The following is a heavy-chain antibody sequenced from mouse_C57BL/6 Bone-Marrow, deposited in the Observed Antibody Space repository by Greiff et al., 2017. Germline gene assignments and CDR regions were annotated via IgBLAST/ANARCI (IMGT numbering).Heavy chain of an antibody. CDR2: INPSSGYT. CDR1: GYIFTSYT. D-gene: IGHD2-4*01. V-gene: IGHV1-4*01. CDR3: ARSKDYDRRYFDY. J-gene: IGHJ2*01. Sequence: VQLQQSGAELARPGASVKMSCKASGYIFTSYTMHWVKQRPGQGLEWIGYINPSSGYTKYNQKFKDKATLTADKSSSTAYMQLSSLTSEDSAVYYCARSKDYDRRYFDYWGQGTTLTVSS.